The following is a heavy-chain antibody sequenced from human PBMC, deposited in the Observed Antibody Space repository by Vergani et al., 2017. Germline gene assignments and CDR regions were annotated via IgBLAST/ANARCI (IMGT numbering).Heavy chain of an antibody. V-gene: IGHV4-39*01. D-gene: IGHD3-9*01. CDR2: IYHSGGA. CDR1: GGSITSSSYY. CDR3: ARTESFILRYFHWAL. Sequence: QLHLQESGPGLVKPSETLSLTCTVSGGSITSSSYYWGWIRQPPGKGLEWIGNIYHSGGAYDIPSLKGRVTISVDTSKNQFSLEVTSVTAADTAIYFCARTESFILRYFHWALWGQGTLVTVSS. J-gene: IGHJ4*02.